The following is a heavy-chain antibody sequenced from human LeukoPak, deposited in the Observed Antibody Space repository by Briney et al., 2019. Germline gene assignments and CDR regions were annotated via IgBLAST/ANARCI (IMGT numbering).Heavy chain of an antibody. CDR2: ISGSGGST. CDR1: GFSFSTYA. CDR3: AKVRDSGSYLRGGWFDP. J-gene: IGHJ5*02. V-gene: IGHV3-23*01. Sequence: GGSLRLSCAASGFSFSTYAMSWVRQAPGKGLEWVSAISGSGGSTYYADSVKGRFTISRDNSKNTLYLQMNSLRAEDTAVYYCAKVRDSGSYLRGGWFDPWGQGTLVTVSS. D-gene: IGHD1-26*01.